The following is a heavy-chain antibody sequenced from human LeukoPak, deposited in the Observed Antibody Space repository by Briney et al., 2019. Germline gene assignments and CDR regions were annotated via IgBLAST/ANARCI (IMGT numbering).Heavy chain of an antibody. CDR1: GFTFSSYW. J-gene: IGHJ6*02. Sequence: GGSLRLSCAASGFTFSSYWMSWARQAPGKGLEWVANIKQDGSEKYYVDSVKGRFTITRDNAKNSLYLQMNSLRAEDTAVYYCATNGDYPLYYYYYGMDVWGQRTTVTVSS. CDR2: IKQDGSEK. D-gene: IGHD4-17*01. V-gene: IGHV3-7*01. CDR3: ATNGDYPLYYYYYGMDV.